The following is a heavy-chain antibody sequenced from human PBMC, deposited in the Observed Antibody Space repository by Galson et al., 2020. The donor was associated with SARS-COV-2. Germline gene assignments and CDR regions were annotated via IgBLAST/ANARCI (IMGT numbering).Heavy chain of an antibody. CDR2: ISYDGSNK. D-gene: IGHD3-10*01. V-gene: IGHV3-30*01. CDR1: SSYA. CDR3: ARDGATITMVRGVIGELFDY. Sequence: SSYAMHWVRQAPGKGLEWVAVISYDGSNKYYADSVKGRFTISRDNSKNTLYLQMNSLRAEDTAVYYCARDGATITMVRGVIGELFDYWGQGTLVTVSS. J-gene: IGHJ4*02.